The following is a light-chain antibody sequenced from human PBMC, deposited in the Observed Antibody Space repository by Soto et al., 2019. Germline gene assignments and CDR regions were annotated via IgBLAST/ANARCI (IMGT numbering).Light chain of an antibody. CDR2: DAS. J-gene: IGKJ5*01. Sequence: DIQMTQSPSTLSASVGDRVTITYRASQSVRSWLAWYQQKPGKAPKLLIYDASSLESGVPSRFSGSGSGTEFTLTISSLQPDDFATYYCQQYNSYSYTFGQGTRLEIK. V-gene: IGKV1-5*01. CDR1: QSVRSW. CDR3: QQYNSYSYT.